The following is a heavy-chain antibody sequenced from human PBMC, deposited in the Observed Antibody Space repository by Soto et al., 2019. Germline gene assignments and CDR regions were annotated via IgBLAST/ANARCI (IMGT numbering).Heavy chain of an antibody. CDR3: ARGLGGGYLDAFDI. Sequence: GASVKVSCKASGYTFTGYYMHWVRQAPGQGLEWMGWINPNSGGTNYAQKFQGWVTMTRDTSISTAYMELSRLRSDDTAVYSSARGLGGGYLDAFDIWGHVTRV. CDR2: INPNSGGT. D-gene: IGHD1-26*01. V-gene: IGHV1-2*04. J-gene: IGHJ3*02. CDR1: GYTFTGYY.